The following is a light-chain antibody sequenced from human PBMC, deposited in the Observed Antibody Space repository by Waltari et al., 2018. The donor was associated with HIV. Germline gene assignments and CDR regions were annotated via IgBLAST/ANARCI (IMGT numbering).Light chain of an antibody. Sequence: QTVVTQEPSFSVSPGGTVTLTCGLSSGAVSTSYHPSWYQQTPGQAPRTLIYSTNTRSSGVPDRFSCSILGNKAALTITGAQADDESDYYCFLFMGSGIRVFGGGTKLTVL. CDR1: SGAVSTSYH. CDR3: FLFMGSGIRV. CDR2: STN. J-gene: IGLJ3*02. V-gene: IGLV8-61*01.